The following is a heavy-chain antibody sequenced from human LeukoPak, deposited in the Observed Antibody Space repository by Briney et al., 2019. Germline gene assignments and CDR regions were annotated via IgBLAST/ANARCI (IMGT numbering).Heavy chain of an antibody. J-gene: IGHJ6*03. V-gene: IGHV1-2*02. D-gene: IGHD3-3*01. CDR3: ASARTDTIFGVVVDYYYYMDV. CDR1: GYTFTGCY. Sequence: ASVKVSCKASGYTFTGCYMHWVRQAPGQGLEWMGWINPNSGGTNYAQKFQGRVTMTRDTSISTAYMELSRLRSDDTAVYYCASARTDTIFGVVVDYYYYMDVWGKGTTVTVSS. CDR2: INPNSGGT.